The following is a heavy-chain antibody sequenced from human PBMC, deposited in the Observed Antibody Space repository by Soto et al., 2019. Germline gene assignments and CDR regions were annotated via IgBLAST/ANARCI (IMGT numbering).Heavy chain of an antibody. CDR2: IYYSGST. D-gene: IGHD2-15*01. CDR1: GGSISSGGYY. CDR3: AGVRDMTWGFDI. Sequence: ETLSLTCTVSGGSISSGGYYWSWLRQHPGKGLEWIGNIYYSGSTNYNPSLKSRVTITVDTSKNQFSLKLSSVTAADTAGYYCAGVRDMTWGFDIWGQGTMVTVSS. J-gene: IGHJ3*02. V-gene: IGHV4-61*08.